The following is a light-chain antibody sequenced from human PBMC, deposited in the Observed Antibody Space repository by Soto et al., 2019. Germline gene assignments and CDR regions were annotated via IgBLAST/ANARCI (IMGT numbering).Light chain of an antibody. CDR2: EVF. CDR3: SSYTGTTLV. CDR1: SSDIGDYDY. V-gene: IGLV2-14*01. J-gene: IGLJ1*01. Sequence: QSVLTQPASVSGSPGQSITISCTGTSSDIGDYDYVPWYQQHPGKAPQLLIYEVFKRPSGLSNRFSGSKSGNTASLSISGLQAEDEADYYCSSYTGTTLVFGTGTKV.